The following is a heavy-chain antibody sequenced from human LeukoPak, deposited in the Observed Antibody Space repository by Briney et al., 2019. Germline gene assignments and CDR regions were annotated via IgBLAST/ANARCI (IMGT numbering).Heavy chain of an antibody. J-gene: IGHJ3*02. D-gene: IGHD3-22*01. V-gene: IGHV4-34*01. CDR3: ARGRRSTGYYDSSGYKSPNDI. CDR2: INHSGST. CDR1: GGSFSGYY. Sequence: SETLSLTCAVYGGSFSGYYWSWIRQPPGKGLEWIGEINHSGSTNYNPSLKSRVTISVGTSKNQFSLKLSSVTAADTAVYYCARGRRSTGYYDSSGYKSPNDIWGQGTMVTVSP.